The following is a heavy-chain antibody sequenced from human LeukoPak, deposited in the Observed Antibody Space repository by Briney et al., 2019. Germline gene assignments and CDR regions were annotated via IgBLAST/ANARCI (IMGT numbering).Heavy chain of an antibody. CDR2: IKQDGSEK. J-gene: IGHJ6*02. D-gene: IGHD3-10*01. CDR3: ARDWAGDYYYGMDV. Sequence: GGSLRLSCAASGFTFSSYWMSWVRQAPGKGLEWVANIKQDGSEKYYVDSVKGRFTISRDNAKNSLYLQMNSLRAEDTAVYYCARDWAGDYYYGMDVWGQGTTVTVSS. CDR1: GFTFSSYW. V-gene: IGHV3-7*03.